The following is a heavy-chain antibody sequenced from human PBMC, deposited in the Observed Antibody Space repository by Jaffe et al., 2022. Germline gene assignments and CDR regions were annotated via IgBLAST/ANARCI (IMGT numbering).Heavy chain of an antibody. D-gene: IGHD6-6*01. CDR3: AREYSSSPSGWSIYYYYYMDV. V-gene: IGHV1-8*01. J-gene: IGHJ6*03. CDR1: GYTFTSYD. Sequence: QVQLVQSGAEVKKPGASVKVSCKASGYTFTSYDINWVRQATGQGLEWMGWMNPNSGNTGYAQKFQGRVTMTRNTSISTAYMELSSLRSEDTAVYYCAREYSSSPSGWSIYYYYYMDVWGKGTTVTVSS. CDR2: MNPNSGNT.